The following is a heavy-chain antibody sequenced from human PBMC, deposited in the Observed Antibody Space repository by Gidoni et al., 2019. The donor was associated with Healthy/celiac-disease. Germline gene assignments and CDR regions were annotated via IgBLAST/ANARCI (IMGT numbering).Heavy chain of an antibody. J-gene: IGHJ3*02. CDR2: IIPIFGTA. Sequence: QVQLVQSGAEVKTPGSSVKVSCKSSGVTFSSYAISWVRQAPGQGLEWMGGIIPIFGTANYAQKFQGRVTITADKSTSTAYMELSSLRSEDTAVYYCARERESSSWYFDAFDIWGQGTMVTVSS. D-gene: IGHD6-13*01. V-gene: IGHV1-69*06. CDR1: GVTFSSYA. CDR3: ARERESSSWYFDAFDI.